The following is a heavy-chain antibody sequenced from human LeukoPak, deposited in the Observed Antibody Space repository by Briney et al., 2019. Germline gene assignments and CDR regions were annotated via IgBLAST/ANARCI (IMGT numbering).Heavy chain of an antibody. Sequence: PGGSLRLSCAASGFTFSSYSMNWVRQAPGKGLEWVSSISSSSSYIYYADSVKGRFTISRDNAKNSLYLQMNSLRAEDTAVYYCARDPIAVAGIDAFDIWGQGTMVTVSS. J-gene: IGHJ3*02. CDR1: GFTFSSYS. CDR2: ISSSSSYI. D-gene: IGHD6-19*01. CDR3: ARDPIAVAGIDAFDI. V-gene: IGHV3-21*01.